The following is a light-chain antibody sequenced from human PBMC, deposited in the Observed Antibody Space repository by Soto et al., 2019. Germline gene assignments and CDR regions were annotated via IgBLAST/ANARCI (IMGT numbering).Light chain of an antibody. CDR2: AAS. V-gene: IGKV1-39*01. J-gene: IGKJ4*01. CDR3: QQRGNWPLT. Sequence: DIEMTQSPPSLSASVGDSVTITCRASQSIASYVNWYQQKPGQAPKLLIYAASSLQSGVPSRLSGSGYGTDLTLTISSMKHEDFEVYYCQQRGNWPLTFGGGTKVDIK. CDR1: QSIASY.